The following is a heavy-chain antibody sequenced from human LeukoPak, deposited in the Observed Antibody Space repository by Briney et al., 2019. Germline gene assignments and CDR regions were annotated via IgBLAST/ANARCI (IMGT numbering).Heavy chain of an antibody. CDR1: GGSLIGYY. CDR2: INHSGST. J-gene: IGHJ4*02. D-gene: IGHD5-18*01. V-gene: IGHV4-34*01. CDR3: ARGRGYSYGYRY. Sequence: TSETLSLTCAAYGGSLIGYYWTWIRQPPGKGLEWIGEINHSGSTNYNPSLKSRVTISVDTSKNQFSLKLSSVTAADTAVYYCARGRGYSYGYRYWGQGTLVTVSS.